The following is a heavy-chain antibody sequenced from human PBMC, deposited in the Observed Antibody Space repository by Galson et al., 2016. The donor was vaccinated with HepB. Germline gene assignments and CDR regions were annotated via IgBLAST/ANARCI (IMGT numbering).Heavy chain of an antibody. D-gene: IGHD1-26*01. CDR1: GFSLSTSGMG. J-gene: IGHJ3*02. CDR3: AHRRGSGSPWAYGAFDI. Sequence: PALVKPTQTLTLTCTFSGFSLSTSGMGVGWIRQPPGKALEWLALIYWDDDKYYNPSLKTRLIITKDTSKNQVVLTMTNMDPVDTATYYCAHRRGSGSPWAYGAFDIWGQGTMVTVSS. CDR2: IYWDDDK. V-gene: IGHV2-5*02.